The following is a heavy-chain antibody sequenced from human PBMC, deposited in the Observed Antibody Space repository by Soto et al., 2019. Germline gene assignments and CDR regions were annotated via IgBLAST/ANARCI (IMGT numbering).Heavy chain of an antibody. CDR2: IGTAGDT. CDR1: GFTFSSYD. CDR3: AREDPVAAIVN. D-gene: IGHD1-26*01. Sequence: PGGSLRLSCAASGFTFSSYDMHWVRQATGKGLEWVSAIGTAGDTYYPGSVKGRFTISRENAKNSLYLQMNSLRAGDTAVYYCAREDPVAAIVNWGQGTLVTVSS. J-gene: IGHJ4*02. V-gene: IGHV3-13*01.